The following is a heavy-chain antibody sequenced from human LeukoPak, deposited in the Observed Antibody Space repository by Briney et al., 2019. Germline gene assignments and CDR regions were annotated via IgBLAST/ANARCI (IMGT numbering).Heavy chain of an antibody. V-gene: IGHV4-59*08. Sequence: SETLSLTCTVSGGSISSYYWSWIRQPPGKGLEWIGYIYYSGSTNYNPSLKSRVTISVDTSKNQFSLKLSSVTAADTAVYYCARYSGYDVTFDYWGQGTLVTVSS. CDR2: IYYSGST. CDR3: ARYSGYDVTFDY. D-gene: IGHD5-12*01. J-gene: IGHJ4*02. CDR1: GGSISSYY.